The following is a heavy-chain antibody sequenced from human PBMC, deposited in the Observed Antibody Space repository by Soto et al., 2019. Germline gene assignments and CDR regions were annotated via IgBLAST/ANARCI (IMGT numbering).Heavy chain of an antibody. D-gene: IGHD6-13*01. Sequence: GGSLRLSCAASGFTFNTYNMNWVRQAPGKGLEWISYISSTSGTIYFADSVKGRFTISRDNAENSLYLQMNSLRAEDTAVYYCAGGSNWHDAFDIWGQGTMVTVSS. CDR3: AGGSNWHDAFDI. V-gene: IGHV3-48*01. CDR1: GFTFNTYN. J-gene: IGHJ3*02. CDR2: ISSTSGTI.